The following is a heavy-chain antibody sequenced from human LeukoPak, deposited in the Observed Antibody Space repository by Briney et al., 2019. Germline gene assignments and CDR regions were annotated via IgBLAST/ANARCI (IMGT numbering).Heavy chain of an antibody. CDR3: ARSIPYGTTWYGRSDY. V-gene: IGHV3-7*03. CDR2: IKPDGTTK. D-gene: IGHD6-13*01. Sequence: GGSLRLSCAASGFPFSSYSMTWVRQAPGKGLEWVANIKPDGTTKFYVDSVKGRFTISRDSALNSLYLQMNSLRAEDTAIYYCARSIPYGTTWYGRSDYWGQGTLVTVSS. J-gene: IGHJ4*02. CDR1: GFPFSSYS.